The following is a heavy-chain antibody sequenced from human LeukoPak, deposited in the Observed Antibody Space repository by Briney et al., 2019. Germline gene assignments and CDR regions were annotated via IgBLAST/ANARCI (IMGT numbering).Heavy chain of an antibody. CDR1: GGSISSSSYY. CDR3: ARLPASGPYYYDSSGYQNWFDP. Sequence: PSETLSLTCTVSGGSISSSSYYWGWIRQPPGKGLEWIGSIYYSGSTYYNPSLKSRVTISVDTSKNQFSLKLSSVTAADTAVYYCARLPASGPYYYDSSGYQNWFDPWGQGTLVTVSS. D-gene: IGHD3-22*01. J-gene: IGHJ5*02. V-gene: IGHV4-39*01. CDR2: IYYSGST.